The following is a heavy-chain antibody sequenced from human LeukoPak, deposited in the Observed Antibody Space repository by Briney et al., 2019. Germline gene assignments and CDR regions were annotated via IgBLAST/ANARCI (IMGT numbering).Heavy chain of an antibody. CDR3: ARHLDYYDSSGYPSGSDY. CDR2: IYYSGST. V-gene: IGHV4-39*01. Sequence: SETLSLTCTVSGGSISSSSYYWGWIRQPPGKGLEWIGSIYYSGSTYYNPSLKSRVTISVYTSKNQFSLKLRSVTAADTAVYYCARHLDYYDSSGYPSGSDYWGQGALVTVSS. CDR1: GGSISSSSYY. J-gene: IGHJ4*02. D-gene: IGHD3-22*01.